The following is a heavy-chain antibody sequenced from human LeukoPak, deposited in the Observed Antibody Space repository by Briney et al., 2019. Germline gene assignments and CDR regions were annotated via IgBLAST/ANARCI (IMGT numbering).Heavy chain of an antibody. CDR3: ARQIPARLEGLYYYYMDV. CDR2: IYTSGST. Sequence: SETLSLTCTVSGGSISSYYWSWIRQPPGKGLEWIGYIYTSGSTNYNPSLKSRVTISVDTSKNQFSLKLSSVTAADTAVYYCARQIPARLEGLYYYYMDVWGKGTTVTVSS. J-gene: IGHJ6*03. CDR1: GGSISSYY. D-gene: IGHD3-3*01. V-gene: IGHV4-4*09.